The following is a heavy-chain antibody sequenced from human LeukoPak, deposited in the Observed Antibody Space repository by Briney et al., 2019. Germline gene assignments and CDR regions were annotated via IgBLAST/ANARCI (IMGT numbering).Heavy chain of an antibody. CDR2: INHSGST. Sequence: KPSETLSLTCAVYGGSFSGYYWSWIRQPPGKGLEWIGEINHSGSTNYNPSLKSRVTISVDTSKNQFSLKLSSVTAADTAVYYCARHSRGGHFDWLLSAFDHWGQGTLVTVSS. CDR3: ARHSRGGHFDWLLSAFDH. J-gene: IGHJ4*02. V-gene: IGHV4-34*01. CDR1: GGSFSGYY. D-gene: IGHD3-9*01.